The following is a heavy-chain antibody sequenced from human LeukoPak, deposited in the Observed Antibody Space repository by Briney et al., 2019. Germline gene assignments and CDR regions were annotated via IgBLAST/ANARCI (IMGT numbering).Heavy chain of an antibody. CDR2: INHSGST. Sequence: SETLSLTCAVYGGSFSGYYWSWIRQRPGKGLEWIGEINHSGSTNYNPSLKSRVSISVDTSKNQSSLKLSSVTAADTAVYYCARGGGNSGCYLDHWGQGTLVTVSS. D-gene: IGHD5-12*01. CDR1: GGSFSGYY. CDR3: ARGGGNSGCYLDH. V-gene: IGHV4-34*01. J-gene: IGHJ4*02.